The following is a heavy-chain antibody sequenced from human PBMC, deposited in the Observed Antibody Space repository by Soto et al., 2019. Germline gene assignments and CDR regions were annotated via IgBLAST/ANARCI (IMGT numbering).Heavy chain of an antibody. D-gene: IGHD3-3*01. Sequence: SETLSLTCTVSGGSISSYYWSWIRQPAGKGLEWIGRIYTSGSTNYNPSLKSRVTMSVDTSKNQFSLKLSSVTAADTAVYYCAREIPLYYDFWSGHPLYYFDYWGQGTLVTVSS. J-gene: IGHJ4*02. CDR2: IYTSGST. V-gene: IGHV4-4*07. CDR1: GGSISSYY. CDR3: AREIPLYYDFWSGHPLYYFDY.